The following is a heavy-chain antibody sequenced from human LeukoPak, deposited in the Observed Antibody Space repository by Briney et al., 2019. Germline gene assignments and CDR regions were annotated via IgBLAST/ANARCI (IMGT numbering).Heavy chain of an antibody. Sequence: GGSLRLSCVASGFIFSDYYMSWLRQAPGKGLEWVSYISTSGTTIYYADSVKGRFTISRDNAKNLLYLQMNSLRVEDTAVYYWVRGIYDISIWGQGTMVTVSS. D-gene: IGHD3-16*01. V-gene: IGHV3-11*04. CDR2: ISTSGTTI. J-gene: IGHJ3*02. CDR1: GFIFSDYY. CDR3: VRGIYDISI.